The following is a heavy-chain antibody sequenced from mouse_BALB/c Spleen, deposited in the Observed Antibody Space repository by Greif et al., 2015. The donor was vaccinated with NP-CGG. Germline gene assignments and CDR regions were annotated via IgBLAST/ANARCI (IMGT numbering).Heavy chain of an antibody. J-gene: IGHJ2*01. CDR1: GYTFTSYT. CDR3: ARKEGRLGHFDY. CDR2: INPSSGYT. V-gene: IGHV1-4*01. Sequence: QVQLQQSGAELARPGASVKMSCKASGYTFTSYTMHWVKQRPGQGLEWIGYINPSSGYTNYNQKFKDKATLTADKSSSTAYMQLSSLTSEDSAVYYCARKEGRLGHFDYWGQGTTLTVSS. D-gene: IGHD4-1*01.